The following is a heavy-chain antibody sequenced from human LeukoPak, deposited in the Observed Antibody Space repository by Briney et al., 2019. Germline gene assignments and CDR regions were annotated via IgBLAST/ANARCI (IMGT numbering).Heavy chain of an antibody. CDR2: IYYSGST. V-gene: IGHV4-59*08. Sequence: PSETLSLTCTVSGGSISSYYWSWIRQPPGKGLEWIGYIYYSGSTNYNPSLKSRVTISVDTSKNQFSLKLSSVTAADTAVYYCARSRPIAVAGTMYFDLWGRGTLVTVSS. J-gene: IGHJ2*01. D-gene: IGHD6-19*01. CDR3: ARSRPIAVAGTMYFDL. CDR1: GGSISSYY.